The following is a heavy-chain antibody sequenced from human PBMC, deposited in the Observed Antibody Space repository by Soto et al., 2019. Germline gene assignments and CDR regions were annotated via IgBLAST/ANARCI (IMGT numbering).Heavy chain of an antibody. J-gene: IGHJ6*03. CDR3: ATGYCSSTSCPVGGYYYIDV. Sequence: GGSLRLSCAASGFTFSSYSMNWVRQAPGKGLEWVSYISGSISTIYYADSVKGRFTISRDNAKNSLYLQMNSLRAEDTAVYYCATGYCSSTSCPVGGYYYIDVWGKGTTVTVSS. CDR1: GFTFSSYS. V-gene: IGHV3-48*01. CDR2: ISGSISTI. D-gene: IGHD2-2*03.